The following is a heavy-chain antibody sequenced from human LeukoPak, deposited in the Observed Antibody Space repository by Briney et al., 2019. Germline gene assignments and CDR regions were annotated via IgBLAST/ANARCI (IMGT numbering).Heavy chain of an antibody. CDR2: INPNSGGT. CDR1: GYTFTGYY. Sequence: ASVKVSCKASGYTFTGYYMHWVRQAPGQGLEWMGWINPNSGGTNYAQKFQGRVTMTRDTSISTAYMELSRLRSDDTAVYYCARSIGLWTKIDYWGQGTLVTVSS. J-gene: IGHJ4*02. D-gene: IGHD5-18*01. CDR3: ARSIGLWTKIDY. V-gene: IGHV1-2*02.